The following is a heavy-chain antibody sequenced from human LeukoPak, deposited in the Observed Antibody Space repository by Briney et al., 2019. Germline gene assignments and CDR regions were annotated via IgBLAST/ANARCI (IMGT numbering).Heavy chain of an antibody. CDR1: GFTFSTFA. D-gene: IGHD2-8*01. CDR2: IFPSGGEI. CDR3: ARATMYFTWTRDYYYMDV. Sequence: GGSLRLSCAASGFTFSTFAMIWVRQPPGKGLEWVSSIFPSGGEIHYADSVRGRFTISRDNAKNSLYLQMNSLRAEDTAVYYCARATMYFTWTRDYYYMDVWGKGTTVTISS. J-gene: IGHJ6*03. V-gene: IGHV3-21*01.